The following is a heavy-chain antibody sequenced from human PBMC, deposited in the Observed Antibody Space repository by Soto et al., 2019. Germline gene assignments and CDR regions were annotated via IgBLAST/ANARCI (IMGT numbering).Heavy chain of an antibody. CDR3: ARGGEKYYNYYLGV. V-gene: IGHV3-13*01. CDR1: GFTFSSYD. J-gene: IGHJ6*03. CDR2: IGTAGDT. D-gene: IGHD3-16*01. Sequence: EVQLVESGGGLVQPGGSLRLSCAASGFTFSSYDMHWVRQATGKGLEWVSAIGTAGDTYYPGSVKGRFTISRENARNSLYLQMNSLRAGDTAVYYCARGGEKYYNYYLGVWGKGTTVTVSS.